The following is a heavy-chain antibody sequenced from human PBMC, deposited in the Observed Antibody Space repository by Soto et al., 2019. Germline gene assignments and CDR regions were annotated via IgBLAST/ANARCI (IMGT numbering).Heavy chain of an antibody. CDR3: ARDLSGRADV. CDR1: VFTFSRYW. CDR2: LNADGSFT. D-gene: IGHD3-10*01. J-gene: IGHJ6*02. V-gene: IGHV3-74*01. Sequence: GAPLRLSCVASVFTFSRYWMHWVRQVPGNGLVWVSLLNADGSFTTYADSVKGRFNISRDNAKKTLYLQLNSLRAEDTAVYYCARDLSGRADVWGQGTTVTVSS.